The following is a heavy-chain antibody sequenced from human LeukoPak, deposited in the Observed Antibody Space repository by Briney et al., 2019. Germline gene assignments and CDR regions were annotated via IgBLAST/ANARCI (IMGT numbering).Heavy chain of an antibody. D-gene: IGHD3-10*01. J-gene: IGHJ4*02. CDR1: GFAFPNAW. CDR2: IKSKGNGGTI. V-gene: IGHV3-15*01. CDR3: TTDPGRGVRGY. Sequence: GGSLRLSCAASGFAFPNAWVNWVRQAPGKGLEWVGHIKSKGNGGTIDYAAPVKGRFTISGDESKNTLYLQMNSLETEDKALYFCTTDPGRGVRGYWGQGTLVTVSS.